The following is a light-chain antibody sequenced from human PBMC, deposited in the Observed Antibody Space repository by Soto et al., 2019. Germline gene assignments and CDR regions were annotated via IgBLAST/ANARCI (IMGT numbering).Light chain of an antibody. CDR2: SNN. CDR1: NSNIGSNT. J-gene: IGLJ1*01. Sequence: QSVLTPPPSASGTPGQRVTISCSGSNSNIGSNTVNWYQQLPGTAPKLLIYSNNQRPSGVPDRFSGSKSGTSASLAISGLQSEDEAEYYGAARDDSMKGNYVLANGTKVTVL. CDR3: AARDDSMKGNYV. V-gene: IGLV1-44*01.